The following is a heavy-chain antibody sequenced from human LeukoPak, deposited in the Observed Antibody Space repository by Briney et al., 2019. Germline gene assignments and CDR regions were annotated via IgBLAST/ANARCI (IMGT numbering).Heavy chain of an antibody. V-gene: IGHV1-69*04. CDR2: IIPILGIA. J-gene: IGHJ4*02. Sequence: ASVKVSCKASGYTFTSYGISWERQAPGQGLEWMGRIIPILGIANYAQKFQGRVTITADKSTSTAYMELSSLRSEDTAAYYCAKPRPTAAAEASYYFDYWGQGTLVTVSS. CDR3: AKPRPTAAAEASYYFDY. CDR1: GYTFTSYG. D-gene: IGHD6-13*01.